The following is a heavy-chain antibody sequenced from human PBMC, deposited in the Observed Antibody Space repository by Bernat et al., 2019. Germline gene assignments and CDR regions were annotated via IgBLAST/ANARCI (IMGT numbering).Heavy chain of an antibody. Sequence: EVQLVESGGGLVKPGGSLRLSCAASGFTFSNAWMSWVRQAPGKGLEWVGRIKSKTDGGTTDYAAPVKGRFTISRDDSKNTLYLQMNSLKTEDTAVYYCTTGDDDYIWGSYFDYWGQGTLVTVSS. CDR1: GFTFSNAW. J-gene: IGHJ4*02. D-gene: IGHD3-16*01. CDR2: IKSKTDGGTT. V-gene: IGHV3-15*01. CDR3: TTGDDDYIWGSYFDY.